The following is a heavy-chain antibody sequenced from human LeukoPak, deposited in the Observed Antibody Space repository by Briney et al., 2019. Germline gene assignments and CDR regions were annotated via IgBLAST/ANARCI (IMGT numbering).Heavy chain of an antibody. CDR1: GYXFTTYR. D-gene: IGHD6-13*01. CDR3: AASIGTAAGTLDY. J-gene: IGHJ4*02. CDR2: IYPGDSDT. Sequence: GESLKISCIASGYXFTTYRIGWVRQMPGKGLEWMGIIYPGDSDTRYSPSFQGQVTISADKSISTAYLQWSSLKASDTAKYYCAASIGTAAGTLDYWGQGTLVTVSS. V-gene: IGHV5-51*01.